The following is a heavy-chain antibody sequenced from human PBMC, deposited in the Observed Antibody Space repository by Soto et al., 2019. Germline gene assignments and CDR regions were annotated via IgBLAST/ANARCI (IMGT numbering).Heavy chain of an antibody. V-gene: IGHV2-5*02. CDR3: AHRPTITMVRGQAENWFAP. D-gene: IGHD3-10*01. CDR1: GFSLSTSGVG. CDR2: IYWDDDK. Sequence: GSGPTLVNPTQTLTLTRTFSGFSLSTSGVGVGWIRQPPGKALEWLALIYWDDDKRYSPSLKSRLTITKDTSKNQVVLTMTNMDLVDTATFFCAHRPTITMVRGQAENWFAPWGQGTLVTVSS. J-gene: IGHJ5*02.